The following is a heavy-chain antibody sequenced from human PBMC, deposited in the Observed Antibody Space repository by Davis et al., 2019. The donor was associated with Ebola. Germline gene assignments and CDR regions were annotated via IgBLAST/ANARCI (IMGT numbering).Heavy chain of an antibody. CDR1: GFTFSSYW. Sequence: GESLKISCAASGFTFSSYWMSWVRQAPGKGLEWVANIKQDGSEKYYVDSVKGRFTISRDNAKNSLYLQMNSLRAEDTAVYYCARPLYGSGNIYNWGQGTLVTVSS. V-gene: IGHV3-7*01. D-gene: IGHD3-10*01. CDR2: IKQDGSEK. J-gene: IGHJ4*02. CDR3: ARPLYGSGNIYN.